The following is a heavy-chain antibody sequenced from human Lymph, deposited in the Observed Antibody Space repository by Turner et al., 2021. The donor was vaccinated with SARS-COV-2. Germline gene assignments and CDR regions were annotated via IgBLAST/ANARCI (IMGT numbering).Heavy chain of an antibody. CDR1: GFTFSSYA. CDR3: AKDPNWYVLSAVDY. V-gene: IGHV3-23*01. CDR2: INGSGGST. Sequence: EVQLLESGGGLVQPGGSLRLSCAASGFTFSSYAMSWVRKDQGKGLEWVSTINGSGGSTYYEDSVTGRFTISRDNSKNTLYLQMNSLRAEDTAIYYCAKDPNWYVLSAVDYWGQGTLVTVSS. D-gene: IGHD1-1*01. J-gene: IGHJ4*02.